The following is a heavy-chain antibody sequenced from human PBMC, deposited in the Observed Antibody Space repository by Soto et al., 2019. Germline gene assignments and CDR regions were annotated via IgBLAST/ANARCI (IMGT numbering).Heavy chain of an antibody. Sequence: AGGSLRLSFAASGFTFSSYAMSWVRQAPGKGLEWVSAISGSGGSTYYADSVKGRFTISIDNSKNTLYLQMNSLRAEDTAVYYCAKGSTAISSNYFHXWGQGTLVTVSX. CDR3: AKGSTAISSNYFHX. J-gene: IGHJ4*02. V-gene: IGHV3-23*01. CDR2: ISGSGGST. CDR1: GFTFSSYA. D-gene: IGHD2-21*02.